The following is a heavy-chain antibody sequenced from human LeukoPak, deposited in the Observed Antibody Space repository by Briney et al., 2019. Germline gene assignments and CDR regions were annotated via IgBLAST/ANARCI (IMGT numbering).Heavy chain of an antibody. J-gene: IGHJ6*02. CDR2: INHSGST. D-gene: IGHD2-2*01. Sequence: SETLSLTCAVYGGSFSGYYWSWIRQPPGKGLEWIGEINHSGSTNYNPSLKSRVTISVDTSKNQFSLKLSSVTAADTAVYYCARGRCSSTSCYRYYYYGMDVWGQGTTVTVSS. V-gene: IGHV4-34*01. CDR1: GGSFSGYY. CDR3: ARGRCSSTSCYRYYYYGMDV.